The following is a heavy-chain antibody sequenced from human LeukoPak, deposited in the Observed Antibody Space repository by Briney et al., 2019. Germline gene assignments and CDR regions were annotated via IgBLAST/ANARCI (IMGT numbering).Heavy chain of an antibody. CDR1: GFTFSSYA. CDR2: ILPGGGDT. D-gene: IGHD6-13*01. Sequence: GGSLRLSCAASGFTFSSYAMTWVRQAPGKGLEWVSTILPGGGDTYYADSVKGRFTISRDTSKNTLYLQMNTLRVEDTAVYYCAKAWPAAGTFDSWGQESLVTVSS. V-gene: IGHV3-23*01. J-gene: IGHJ4*02. CDR3: AKAWPAAGTFDS.